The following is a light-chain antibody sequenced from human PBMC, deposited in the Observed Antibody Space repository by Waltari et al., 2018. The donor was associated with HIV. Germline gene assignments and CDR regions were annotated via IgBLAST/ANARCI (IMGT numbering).Light chain of an antibody. J-gene: IGLJ1*01. Sequence: QSALPPPHSVSGSPGHSLTLSSAGPGPYVDTFVSLYQQHPGKAPQVIIYDVNNRPSGVPDRCSGSKSGNTAFLTISGLQAEDEAEYHCCSHAGNFIFAFGTGTKVTVL. CDR2: DVN. V-gene: IGLV2-11*01. CDR3: CSHAGNFIFA. CDR1: GPYVDTF.